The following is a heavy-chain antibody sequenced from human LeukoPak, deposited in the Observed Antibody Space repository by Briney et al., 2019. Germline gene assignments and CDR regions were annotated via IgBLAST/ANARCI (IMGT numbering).Heavy chain of an antibody. CDR2: IIPIFGTA. J-gene: IGHJ4*02. CDR3: ARWLRGIAVAGGFGY. D-gene: IGHD6-19*01. V-gene: IGHV1-69*13. CDR1: GGTFSSYA. Sequence: SVKVSCKASGGTFSSYAISWVRQAPGQGLEWMGGIIPIFGTANYAQKFQGRVTITADESTSTAYMELSSLRSEDTAVYYCARWLRGIAVAGGFGYWGQGTLVTVPS.